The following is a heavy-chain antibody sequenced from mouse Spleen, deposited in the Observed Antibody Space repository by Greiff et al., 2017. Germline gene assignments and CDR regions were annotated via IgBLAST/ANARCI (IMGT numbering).Heavy chain of an antibody. D-gene: IGHD4-1*01. J-gene: IGHJ4*01. Sequence: EVKLVESGGGLVKPGGSLKLSCAASGFTFSDYGMAWFRQAPGKGPEWVAFISNLAYSIYYADTVTGRFTISRESAKNTLYLEMSSLRSEDTAMYYCATGSAMDYWGQGTSVTVSS. CDR2: ISNLAYSI. CDR1: GFTFSDYG. CDR3: ATGSAMDY. V-gene: IGHV5-15*01.